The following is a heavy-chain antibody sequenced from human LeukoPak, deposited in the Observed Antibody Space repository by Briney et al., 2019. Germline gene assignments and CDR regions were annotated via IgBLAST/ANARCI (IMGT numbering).Heavy chain of an antibody. CDR2: MNPNSGNT. Sequence: GASVKVSCKASGYTFTSYDINWVRQATGQGLEWMGWMNPNSGNTGYAQKFQGRVTMTRNTSISTAYMELSSLRSEDTAVYYCARVLRQWLVPHPLGCWGQGTLVTVSS. CDR3: ARVLRQWLVPHPLGC. CDR1: GYTFTSYD. J-gene: IGHJ4*02. D-gene: IGHD6-19*01. V-gene: IGHV1-8*01.